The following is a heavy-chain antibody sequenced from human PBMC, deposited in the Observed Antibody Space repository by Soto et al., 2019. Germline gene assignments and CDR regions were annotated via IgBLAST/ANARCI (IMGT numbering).Heavy chain of an antibody. D-gene: IGHD1-26*01. Sequence: EVQVLESGGGLVQPGGSRRLSCAASGFTFSSNGMNWVRQAPGKGLEWVSGIRSDGDTTYNADSVKGRFTGSRDTSKKTVSLQMNSLRVEDTAIYYCAKGKGVGATPDGANCWGQGTLVTVSS. V-gene: IGHV3-23*01. CDR3: AKGKGVGATPDGANC. J-gene: IGHJ4*02. CDR1: GFTFSSNG. CDR2: IRSDGDTT.